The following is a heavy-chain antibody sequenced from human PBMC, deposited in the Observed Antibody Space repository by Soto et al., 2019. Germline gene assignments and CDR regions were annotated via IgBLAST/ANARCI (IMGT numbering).Heavy chain of an antibody. CDR2: IFHDGYI. D-gene: IGHD6-13*01. J-gene: IGHJ4*02. CDR1: GDSISGSPYY. V-gene: IGHV4-39*01. Sequence: QVQLQESGPGLVMPSETLSLTCSVSGDSISGSPYYWGWIRQPPGKRLEWMGIIFHDGYIVYTPSLKSRVTISVDTSKNQFFLKLTSVAAADTAIYFCARLQTAVPHYWGQGILVTVPS. CDR3: ARLQTAVPHY.